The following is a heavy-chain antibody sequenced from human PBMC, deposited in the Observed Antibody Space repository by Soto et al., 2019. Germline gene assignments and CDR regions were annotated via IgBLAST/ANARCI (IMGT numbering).Heavy chain of an antibody. J-gene: IGHJ4*02. Sequence: QVQLVQSGAEVKKPGSSVKVSCKASGGTFSSYAISWVRQAPGQGLEWMGGIIPIFGTANYAQKFQGRVTIXGDXSXTTAYMELSSLRSEDTAVYYCARSPSVTMITRDGDYWGQGTLVTVSS. CDR2: IIPIFGTA. D-gene: IGHD3-22*01. V-gene: IGHV1-69*12. CDR3: ARSPSVTMITRDGDY. CDR1: GGTFSSYA.